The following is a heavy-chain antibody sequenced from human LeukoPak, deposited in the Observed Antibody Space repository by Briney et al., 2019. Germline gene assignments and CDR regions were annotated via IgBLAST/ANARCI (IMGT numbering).Heavy chain of an antibody. Sequence: APVKVSCKASGYTFTSYGISWVRQAPEQGLEWMGWISAYNGNTNYAQKLQGRVTMTTDTSTSTAYMELRSLRSDDTAVYYCARDLDTAMVMSIAFDIWGQGTMVTVSS. V-gene: IGHV1-18*01. CDR3: ARDLDTAMVMSIAFDI. J-gene: IGHJ3*02. D-gene: IGHD5-18*01. CDR2: ISAYNGNT. CDR1: GYTFTSYG.